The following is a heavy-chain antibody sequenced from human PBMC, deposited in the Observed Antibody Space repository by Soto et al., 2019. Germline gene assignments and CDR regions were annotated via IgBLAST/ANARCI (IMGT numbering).Heavy chain of an antibody. J-gene: IGHJ4*02. CDR2: IYYSGST. CDR1: GGSISSYY. CDR3: ARGVYSRDYYIYFDS. V-gene: IGHV4-59*01. D-gene: IGHD3-22*01. Sequence: PSETLSLTCTVSGGSISSYYWSWIRQPPGKGLQWIGYIYYSGSTNYNPSLKSRVTISVDTSKNQFSLKMYSMTAADTAVYYCARGVYSRDYYIYFDSWGQGTQVNVSS.